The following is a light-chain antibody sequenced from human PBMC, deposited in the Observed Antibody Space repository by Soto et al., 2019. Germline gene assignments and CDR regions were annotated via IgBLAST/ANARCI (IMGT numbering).Light chain of an antibody. CDR2: DAS. CDR3: QQYNSYSLT. Sequence: DIQMTQSPSSLSASVVDRVTITCRASQSISSYLNWYQQKPGKAPKLLIYDASSLESGVPSRFSGSGSGTEFTLTISSLQPDDFATYYCQQYNSYSLTFGGGTKVDIK. J-gene: IGKJ4*01. V-gene: IGKV1-5*01. CDR1: QSISSY.